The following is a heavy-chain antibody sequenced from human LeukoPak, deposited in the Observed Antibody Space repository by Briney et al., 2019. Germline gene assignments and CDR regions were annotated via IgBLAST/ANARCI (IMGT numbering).Heavy chain of an antibody. J-gene: IGHJ4*02. Sequence: GESLKISCKGSGYSFTNYWIGWVRQMPGKGLEWMGIIYPGDSDTRYSPSFQGQVTISVDKSINTAYLQWSSLKASDTAMFYCARFPTDCRTLFDYWGQGTLVTVSS. D-gene: IGHD2-21*01. CDR1: GYSFTNYW. CDR2: IYPGDSDT. CDR3: ARFPTDCRTLFDY. V-gene: IGHV5-51*01.